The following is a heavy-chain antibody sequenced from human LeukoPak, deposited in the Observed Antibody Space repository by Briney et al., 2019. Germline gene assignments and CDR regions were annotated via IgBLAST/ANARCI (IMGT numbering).Heavy chain of an antibody. CDR2: IYYSGNT. Sequence: SETLSLTCTVSGGSISSYYWSWIRQPPGKGLEWIGYIYYSGNTNYNPSLKSRVTISVDRSKNQFSLKLSSVTAADTAIYYCAKGDPTFLFWYFDLWGRGTLVTVSS. CDR1: GGSISSYY. V-gene: IGHV4-59*01. CDR3: AKGDPTFLFWYFDL. J-gene: IGHJ2*01. D-gene: IGHD3-16*01.